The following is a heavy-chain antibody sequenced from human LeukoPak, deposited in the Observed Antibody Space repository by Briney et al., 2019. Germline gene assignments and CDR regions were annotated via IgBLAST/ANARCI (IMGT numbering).Heavy chain of an antibody. D-gene: IGHD3-9*01. CDR2: ISYDGSNK. J-gene: IGHJ6*02. Sequence: GRSLRHSCAASGYTFSSYAMHWVRQAPGKGLEWVAVISYDGSNKYYADSVKGRFTISRDNSKNTLYLQMNSLRAEDTAVYYCAREQVLRYFDLSLGYYYYYGMDVWGQGTTVTVSS. V-gene: IGHV3-30-3*01. CDR3: AREQVLRYFDLSLGYYYYYGMDV. CDR1: GYTFSSYA.